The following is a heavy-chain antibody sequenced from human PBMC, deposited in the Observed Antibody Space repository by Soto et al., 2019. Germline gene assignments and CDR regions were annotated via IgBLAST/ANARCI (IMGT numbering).Heavy chain of an antibody. CDR3: ARHAPYYYIFTGLEGGWFDP. V-gene: IGHV4-30-2*01. CDR2: IYHSGST. CDR1: GGSIRSGGYS. Sequence: SSETLSLTCAVSGGSIRSGGYSWAWIRQQPGKGLEWIGYIYHSGSTSYNPSLKSRVTISVDTSKNQFSLKLSSVTAADTAVYYFARHAPYYYIFTGLEGGWFDPWGQGTLVTVSS. D-gene: IGHD3-9*01. J-gene: IGHJ5*02.